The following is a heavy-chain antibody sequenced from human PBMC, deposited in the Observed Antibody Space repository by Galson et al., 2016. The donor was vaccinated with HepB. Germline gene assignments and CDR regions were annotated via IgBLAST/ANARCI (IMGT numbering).Heavy chain of an antibody. CDR3: ARDSFGVLVR. D-gene: IGHD3-16*01. CDR2: VYYDGNT. Sequence: ETLSLTCTVSGASVSSGSYYYSWIRQPPGKGLEWIGYVYYDGNTSYNPSLDSRVTISLDRSKNEFSLKLRSVTAADTAIYYCARDSFGVLVRWGQGTLVTVSS. CDR1: GASVSSGSYY. V-gene: IGHV4-61*01. J-gene: IGHJ4*02.